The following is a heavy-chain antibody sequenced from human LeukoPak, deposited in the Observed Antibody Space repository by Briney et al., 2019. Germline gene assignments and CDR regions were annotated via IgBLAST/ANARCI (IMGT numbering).Heavy chain of an antibody. Sequence: SQTLSLTCAISGDSVSNNSAAWNWFRQSPSRGLEWLGRTYYRSKWYNEYAVSVKSRITVNPDTSKNQFSLQLSSVTSEDTAVYYCAREADYAGMDVWGQGTTVTVYS. CDR3: AREADYAGMDV. J-gene: IGHJ6*02. V-gene: IGHV6-1*01. CDR2: TYYRSKWYN. CDR1: GDSVSNNSAA. D-gene: IGHD3-16*01.